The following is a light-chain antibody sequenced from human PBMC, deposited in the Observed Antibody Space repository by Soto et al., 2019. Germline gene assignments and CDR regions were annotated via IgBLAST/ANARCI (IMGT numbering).Light chain of an antibody. J-gene: IGKJ4*01. Sequence: DIQMTQSPSSLSASVGDRVTITCQASQDISNYLNWYQQKPGKAPKLLIYDASNLETGVPSRFSGTGSGTDFTFTISSLQPEDIATYYCQQYNSAPLTLGGGTKVDIK. CDR2: DAS. CDR3: QQYNSAPLT. CDR1: QDISNY. V-gene: IGKV1-33*01.